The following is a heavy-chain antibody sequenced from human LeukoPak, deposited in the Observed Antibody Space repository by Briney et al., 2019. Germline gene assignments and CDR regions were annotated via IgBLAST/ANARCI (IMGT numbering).Heavy chain of an antibody. D-gene: IGHD6-13*01. CDR2: INHSGST. V-gene: IGHV4-34*01. J-gene: IGHJ3*02. CDR3: ARCATYSSSWLDI. CDR1: GGSFSAYY. Sequence: SETLSLTCAVYGGSFSAYYWSWIRQPPGKGLDWIGEINHSGSTNYNPSLKSRVTISVDTSKNQFSLKLSSVTAADTAMYYCARCATYSSSWLDIWGQGTMVTVSS.